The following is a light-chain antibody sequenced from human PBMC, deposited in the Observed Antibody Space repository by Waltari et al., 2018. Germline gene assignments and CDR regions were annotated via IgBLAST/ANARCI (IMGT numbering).Light chain of an antibody. CDR1: QSLVYSAGNTY. Sequence: DVVMTQSPLSLPVTLGQTASITCRSSQSLVYSAGNTYVNWFQQRPGQSPRRLIYQVSKRDTGVPDRISGSESGTDFTLKINRVEAEDVGVYYCQQYYTTPLTFGQGTKVEIK. CDR3: QQYYTTPLT. CDR2: QVS. V-gene: IGKV2-30*01. J-gene: IGKJ1*01.